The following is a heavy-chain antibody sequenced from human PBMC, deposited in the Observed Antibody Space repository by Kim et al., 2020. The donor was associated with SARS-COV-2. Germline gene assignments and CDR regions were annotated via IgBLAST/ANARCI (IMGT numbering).Heavy chain of an antibody. CDR1: GGTFSSYA. J-gene: IGHJ6*02. CDR2: IIPIFGTA. D-gene: IGHD6-13*01. V-gene: IGHV1-69*13. Sequence: SVKVSCKASGGTFSSYAISWVRQAPGQGLEWMGGIIPIFGTANYAQKFQGRVTITADESTSTAYMELSSLRSEDTAVYYCARDNSSSWYWGYYYYYGMDVWGQGTTVTVSS. CDR3: ARDNSSSWYWGYYYYYGMDV.